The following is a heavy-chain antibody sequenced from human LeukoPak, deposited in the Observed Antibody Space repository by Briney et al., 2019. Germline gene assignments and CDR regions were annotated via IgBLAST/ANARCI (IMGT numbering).Heavy chain of an antibody. J-gene: IGHJ3*02. CDR2: INWNSDNI. D-gene: IGHD3-22*01. CDR3: ARAPYYYDTTGLGTVDI. CDR1: GFTFNDHA. Sequence: GGSLRLSCAASGFTFNDHAMYWVRQAPGKGLEWVSGINWNSDNIGYADSVKGRFTISRDDAKNSLFLQMNSLRTEDTALYYCARAPYYYDTTGLGTVDIWGQGTMVTVSS. V-gene: IGHV3-9*01.